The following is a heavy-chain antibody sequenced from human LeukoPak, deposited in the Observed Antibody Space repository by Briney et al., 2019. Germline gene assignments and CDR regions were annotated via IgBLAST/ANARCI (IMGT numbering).Heavy chain of an antibody. D-gene: IGHD6-13*01. CDR2: IYYSGST. CDR1: GGSISSSSYY. CDR3: ARDLMYSSTWETFN. V-gene: IGHV4-39*07. J-gene: IGHJ4*02. Sequence: SETLSLTCTVSGGSISSSSYYWGWIRQPPGKGLEWIGSIYYSGSTYYNPSLKSRVTISVDTSKNQFSLKLSSVTAADTAVYYCARDLMYSSTWETFNWGQGTLVTVSS.